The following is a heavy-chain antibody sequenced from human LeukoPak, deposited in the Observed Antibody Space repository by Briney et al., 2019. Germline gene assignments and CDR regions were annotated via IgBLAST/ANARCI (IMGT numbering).Heavy chain of an antibody. V-gene: IGHV3-11*04. CDR3: AKAYYYDSSGRLGGVDY. CDR1: GFTFSDYY. Sequence: GGSLRLSCAASGFTFSDYYMSWIRQAPGKGLEWVSYISSSGSTIYYADSVKGRFTISRDNAKNSLYLQMNSLRAEDTAVYYCAKAYYYDSSGRLGGVDYWGQGTLVTVSS. CDR2: ISSSGSTI. J-gene: IGHJ4*02. D-gene: IGHD3-22*01.